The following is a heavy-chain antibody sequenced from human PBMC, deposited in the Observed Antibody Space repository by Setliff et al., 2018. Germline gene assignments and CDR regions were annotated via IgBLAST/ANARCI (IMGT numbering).Heavy chain of an antibody. D-gene: IGHD2-2*01. V-gene: IGHV1-2*04. J-gene: IGHJ3*02. CDR1: GYTFSTYG. Sequence: GASVKVSCKDSGYTFSTYGISWVRQAPGQGLEWMGWINPSSGGTNYAQKFQGWVTMTRDTSISTAYMELSRLRSDDTAVYYCSRVLFHCSSTSCYLDAFDIWGQGTMVTVSS. CDR3: SRVLFHCSSTSCYLDAFDI. CDR2: INPSSGGT.